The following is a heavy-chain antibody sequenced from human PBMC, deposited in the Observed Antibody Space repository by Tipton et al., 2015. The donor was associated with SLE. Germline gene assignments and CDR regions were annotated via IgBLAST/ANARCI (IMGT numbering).Heavy chain of an antibody. D-gene: IGHD3-16*01. CDR3: AGGTGAYFDH. V-gene: IGHV3-74*01. CDR1: GSCTPNY. Sequence: SLRLSCVASGSCTPNYMHWVRQGPGKGLVWVSRIKTDDSSTVYADSVKGRFTISRDNAKNTLYFQMNRLRVEDTAVYYCAGGTGAYFDHWGQGTLVTVSS. CDR2: IKTDDSST. J-gene: IGHJ4*02.